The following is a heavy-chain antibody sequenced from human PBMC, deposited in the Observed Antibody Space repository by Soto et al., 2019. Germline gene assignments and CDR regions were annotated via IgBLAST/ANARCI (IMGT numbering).Heavy chain of an antibody. CDR3: ARVALGYCSSTSCSPGGYYYYMDV. CDR1: GFTFSSYS. J-gene: IGHJ6*03. CDR2: ISSSSSTI. D-gene: IGHD2-2*01. V-gene: IGHV3-48*01. Sequence: GGSLRLSCAASGFTFSSYSMNWVRQAPGKGLEWVSYISSSSSTIYYADSVKGRFTISRDNAKNSLYLQMNSLRAEDTAVYYCARVALGYCSSTSCSPGGYYYYMDVWGKGTTVTVSS.